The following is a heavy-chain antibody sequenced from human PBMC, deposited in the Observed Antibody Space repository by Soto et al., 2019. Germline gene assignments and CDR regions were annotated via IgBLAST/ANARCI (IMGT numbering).Heavy chain of an antibody. CDR3: ARGDSGYDYFDY. Sequence: ASVKVSCKASGGTFSSYAISWVRQAPGQGLEWMGGIIPIFGTANYAQKFQGRVTITADESTSTAYMELSSLRSEDTAVYYCARGDSGYDYFDYWGQGTLVTVSS. J-gene: IGHJ4*02. CDR1: GGTFSSYA. V-gene: IGHV1-69*13. D-gene: IGHD5-12*01. CDR2: IIPIFGTA.